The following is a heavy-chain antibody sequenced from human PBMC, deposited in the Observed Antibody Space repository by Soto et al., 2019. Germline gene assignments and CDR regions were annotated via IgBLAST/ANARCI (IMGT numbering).Heavy chain of an antibody. V-gene: IGHV3-23*01. CDR2: ISGSGGST. CDR1: GFTFSSYA. J-gene: IGHJ4*02. Sequence: VQLLESGGGLVQPGGSLRLSCAASGFTFSSYAMSWVRQAPGKGLEWVSAISGSGGSTYYADSVKGRFTISRDNSKNTLYLQMNSLRAEDTAVYYCAKGNDFWSGYLSVYFDYWGQGTLVTVSS. CDR3: AKGNDFWSGYLSVYFDY. D-gene: IGHD3-3*01.